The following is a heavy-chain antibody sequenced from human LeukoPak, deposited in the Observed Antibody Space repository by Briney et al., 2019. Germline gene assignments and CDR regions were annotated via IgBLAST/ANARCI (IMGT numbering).Heavy chain of an antibody. D-gene: IGHD6-13*01. CDR2: IYDTGST. CDR1: GYSISSGYY. V-gene: IGHV4-38-2*02. J-gene: IGHJ4*02. CDR3: ARDKLIGAAAGTLDY. Sequence: SETLSLTCTVSGYSISSGYYWGWIRQPPGKGLEWIGSIYDTGSTYYNPSLKSRVTISVDTSKNQFSLYLSSVTAADTAVYYCARDKLIGAAAGTLDYWGQGTLVTVSS.